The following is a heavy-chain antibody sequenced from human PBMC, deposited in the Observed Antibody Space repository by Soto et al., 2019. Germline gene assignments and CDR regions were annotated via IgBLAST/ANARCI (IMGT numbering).Heavy chain of an antibody. CDR3: ARDGGGYYYDSSGYNPNDY. D-gene: IGHD3-22*01. Sequence: VSSVKVSCKASGYTFTGYYMHWVRQAPGQGLEWMGWINPNSGGTNYAQKFQGRVTMTRDTSVSTAYMELSRLRSDDTAVYYCARDGGGYYYDSSGYNPNDYWGQGTLVTVSS. CDR1: GYTFTGYY. CDR2: INPNSGGT. J-gene: IGHJ4*02. V-gene: IGHV1-2*02.